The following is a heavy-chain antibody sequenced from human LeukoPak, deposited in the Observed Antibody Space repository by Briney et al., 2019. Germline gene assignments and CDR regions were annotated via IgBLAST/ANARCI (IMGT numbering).Heavy chain of an antibody. J-gene: IGHJ4*02. CDR2: ISGSGGST. CDR3: AKRRSGYETPFDY. Sequence: TGGSLRLSCAASGFTFSSYAMSWVRQAPGKGLEWVSAISGSGGSTYYADSVKGQFTISRDNSKNTLYLQMNSLRAEDTAVYYCAKRRSGYETPFDYWGQGTLVTVSS. CDR1: GFTFSSYA. V-gene: IGHV3-23*01. D-gene: IGHD5-12*01.